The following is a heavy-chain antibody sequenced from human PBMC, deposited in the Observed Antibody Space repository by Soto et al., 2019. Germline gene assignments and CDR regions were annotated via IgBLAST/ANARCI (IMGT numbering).Heavy chain of an antibody. Sequence: EVQLVESGGGLVQPGRSLRLSCAASGFTFDDYAMHWVRQTPGKGLEWVSGITWNSGTIGYADSVKGRFTISRDNGKNSLYLQMNSLRPEDTALYYCAKDHCGSAIYGMDVW. V-gene: IGHV3-9*01. CDR3: AKDHCGSAIYGMDV. CDR2: ITWNSGTI. D-gene: IGHD2-21*01. J-gene: IGHJ6*01. CDR1: GFTFDDYA.